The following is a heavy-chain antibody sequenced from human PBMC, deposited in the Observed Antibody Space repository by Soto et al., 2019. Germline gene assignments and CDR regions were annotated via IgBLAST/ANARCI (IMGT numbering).Heavy chain of an antibody. CDR1: GFTFDDYA. Sequence: GGSLRLSCAASGFTFDDYAMHWVRQGPGKGLEWVSGITWNSGSIGYADSVKGRFTISRDNAKNSLYLQMNSLRTEDTAFYYCAKDFHGSSAGIFSDGYFDHWGQGTLVTVSS. V-gene: IGHV3-9*01. CDR3: AKDFHGSSAGIFSDGYFDH. J-gene: IGHJ4*02. CDR2: ITWNSGSI. D-gene: IGHD6-13*01.